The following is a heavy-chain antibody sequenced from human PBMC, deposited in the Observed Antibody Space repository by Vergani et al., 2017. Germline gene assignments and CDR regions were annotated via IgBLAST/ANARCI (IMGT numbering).Heavy chain of an antibody. CDR2: ISAYNGHT. CDR3: ASIQRFYESYFDY. J-gene: IGHJ4*02. V-gene: IGHV1-18*01. D-gene: IGHD5/OR15-5a*01. CDR1: GYTFTSYG. Sequence: QVQLVQSGAEVKKPRASVKVSCKASGYTFTSYGISWARQAPGQGLEWMGWISAYNGHTNYAQKLQVIVTMTTDTSTSTAYMELRSLRSYDTAVYYCASIQRFYESYFDYWGQGTLVTVSS.